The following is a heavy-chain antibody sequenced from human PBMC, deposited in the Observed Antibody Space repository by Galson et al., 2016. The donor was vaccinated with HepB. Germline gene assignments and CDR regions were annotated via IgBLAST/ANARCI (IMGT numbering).Heavy chain of an antibody. D-gene: IGHD4-11*01. CDR2: IYDNGST. Sequence: TLSLTCTVSGGSLSGGGYYWSWIRQSPGRGLEWIGYIYDNGSTDYKSSLKRRVTMSVDTSKTQFSLKLSSVTAADTALYCCARGPTRTDAFDVWGQGTMVTVSS. CDR1: GGSLSGGGYY. J-gene: IGHJ3*01. V-gene: IGHV4-31*03. CDR3: ARGPTRTDAFDV.